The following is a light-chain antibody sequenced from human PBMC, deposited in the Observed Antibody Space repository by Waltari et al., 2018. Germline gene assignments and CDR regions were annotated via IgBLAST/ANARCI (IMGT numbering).Light chain of an antibody. CDR2: GAS. CDR3: LQRSNWPMYS. V-gene: IGKV3-15*01. Sequence: EIVMTQSPATLSLSPGERATLPCRASQSVSSSLAWYQQKPGQAPRLLIYGASSRATGIPDRFGGSGSGTDFTLTISSLEPEDVAVYYCLQRSNWPMYSFGQGTKVEIK. J-gene: IGKJ2*03. CDR1: QSVSSS.